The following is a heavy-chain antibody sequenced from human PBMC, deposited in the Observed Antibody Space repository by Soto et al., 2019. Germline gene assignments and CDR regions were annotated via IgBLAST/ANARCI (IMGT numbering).Heavy chain of an antibody. J-gene: IGHJ6*03. V-gene: IGHV3-48*01. D-gene: IGHD3-10*01. CDR2: IGSSSSTI. CDR1: GFTFSSYS. Sequence: GGSLRLSCAASGFTFSSYSMNWVRQAPGKGLEWVSYIGSSSSTIYYADSVKGRFTISRDNAKNSLYLQMNSLRAEDTAVYYLARDSDGSGSYYYYYYYMDVWGKGTTVTVSS. CDR3: ARDSDGSGSYYYYYYYMDV.